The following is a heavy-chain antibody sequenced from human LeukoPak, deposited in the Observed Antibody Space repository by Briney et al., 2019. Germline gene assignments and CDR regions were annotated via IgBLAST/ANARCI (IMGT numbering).Heavy chain of an antibody. D-gene: IGHD1-26*01. Sequence: GGSLRLSCAASGFTFANYALNWFRHTPGKGLEWLSYISSTSAIYYADSVKGRFTISRDNAKKSLYLQMNSLRAEDTAVYYCARDDKWAFDYWGQGTLVTDSS. CDR3: ARDDKWAFDY. CDR2: ISSTSAI. J-gene: IGHJ4*02. V-gene: IGHV3-69-1*02. CDR1: GFTFANYA.